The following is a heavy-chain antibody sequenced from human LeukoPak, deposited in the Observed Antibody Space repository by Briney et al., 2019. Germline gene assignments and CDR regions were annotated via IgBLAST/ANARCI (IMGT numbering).Heavy chain of an antibody. Sequence: GGSLRLSCAASGFTFSNYWMHWVRQAPGKGLVWVPRINSDGGTTTYADSVKGRFTISRDNAKNTLYLQMNSLRAEDTAVYYCARERVADNWFDPWGQGTLVTVSS. CDR2: INSDGGTT. CDR3: ARERVADNWFDP. J-gene: IGHJ5*02. D-gene: IGHD3-3*01. V-gene: IGHV3-74*01. CDR1: GFTFSNYW.